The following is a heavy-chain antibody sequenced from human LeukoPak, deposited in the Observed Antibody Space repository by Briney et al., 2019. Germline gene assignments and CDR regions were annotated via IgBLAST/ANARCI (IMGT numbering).Heavy chain of an antibody. D-gene: IGHD1-20*01. J-gene: IGHJ4*02. CDR2: VNPNSGDT. CDR1: GYIFTGYY. Sequence: ASVKVSCKASGYIFTGYYIHWVRQAPGQGLESMGWVNPNSGDTSYAQNFQGRVTITRDTSINTAYMELSRLRSDDTAVYYCATGTITAYNYWGQGTLVTVS. V-gene: IGHV1-2*02. CDR3: ATGTITAYNY.